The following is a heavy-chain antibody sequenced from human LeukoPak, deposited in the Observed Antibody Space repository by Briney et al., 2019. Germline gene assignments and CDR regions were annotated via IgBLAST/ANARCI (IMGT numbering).Heavy chain of an antibody. CDR3: ASVGIMITFGGVIANTRGFDY. V-gene: IGHV4-39*01. Sequence: ETLSLTCTVSGGSISSSSYYWGWTRQPPGKGLEWIGSIYYSGSTYYNPSLKSRVTISVDTSKNQFSLKLSSVTAADTAVYYCASVGIMITFGGVIANTRGFDYWGQGTLVTVSS. CDR2: IYYSGST. J-gene: IGHJ4*02. D-gene: IGHD3-16*02. CDR1: GGSISSSSYY.